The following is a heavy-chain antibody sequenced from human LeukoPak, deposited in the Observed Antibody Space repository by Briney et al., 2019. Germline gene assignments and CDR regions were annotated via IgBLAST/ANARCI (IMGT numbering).Heavy chain of an antibody. Sequence: KTSETLSLTCTVSGGSISSYYWSWIRQPAGKGLEWIGRIYTSGSTNYNPSLKSRVTMSVDTSKNQFSLKLSSVTAADTAVYYCARTYDSSGYYYFSWFDPWGQGTLVTVSS. D-gene: IGHD3-22*01. CDR1: GGSISSYY. J-gene: IGHJ5*02. V-gene: IGHV4-4*07. CDR2: IYTSGST. CDR3: ARTYDSSGYYYFSWFDP.